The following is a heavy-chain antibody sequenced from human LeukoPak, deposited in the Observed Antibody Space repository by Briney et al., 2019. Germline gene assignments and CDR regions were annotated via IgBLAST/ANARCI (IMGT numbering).Heavy chain of an antibody. CDR2: MKSKTDGGTT. V-gene: IGHV3-15*01. CDR1: GFTFSNAW. D-gene: IGHD1-26*01. CDR3: ARDPRVGATRFYYFDY. Sequence: GGSLRLSCAGSGFTFSNAWMSWVRQAPGKGLEWVGRMKSKTDGGTTDYAAPVKGRFTISRDDSKNTLYLQMNSLRAEDTAVYYCARDPRVGATRFYYFDYWGQGTLVTVSS. J-gene: IGHJ4*01.